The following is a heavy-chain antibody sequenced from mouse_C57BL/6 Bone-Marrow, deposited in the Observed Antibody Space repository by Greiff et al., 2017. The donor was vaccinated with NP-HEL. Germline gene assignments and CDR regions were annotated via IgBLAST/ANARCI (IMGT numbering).Heavy chain of an antibody. V-gene: IGHV1-76*01. CDR2: IYPGSGNT. CDR3: ARWGYYGSSYGYFDV. CDR1: GYTFTDYY. Sequence: QVQLKESGAELVRPGASVKLSCKASGYTFTDYYINWVKQRPGQGLEWIARIYPGSGNTYYNEKFKGKATLTAEKSSSTAYMQLSSLTSEDSAVYFCARWGYYGSSYGYFDVWGTGTTVTVSS. D-gene: IGHD1-1*01. J-gene: IGHJ1*03.